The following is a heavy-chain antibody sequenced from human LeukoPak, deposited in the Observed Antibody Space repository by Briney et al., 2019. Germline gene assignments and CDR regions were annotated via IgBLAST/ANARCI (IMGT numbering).Heavy chain of an antibody. J-gene: IGHJ4*02. V-gene: IGHV3-21*01. CDR3: ARVDAQLVKH. Sequence: GGSLRLSCAPSGFTFSSYGMNWVRQAPGKGVEWVSSISSSSSYIYYADSVKGRFTISRDNAKNSLYLQMNSLRAEDTAVYYCARVDAQLVKHWGQGTLVTVSS. D-gene: IGHD6-13*01. CDR1: GFTFSSYG. CDR2: ISSSSSYI.